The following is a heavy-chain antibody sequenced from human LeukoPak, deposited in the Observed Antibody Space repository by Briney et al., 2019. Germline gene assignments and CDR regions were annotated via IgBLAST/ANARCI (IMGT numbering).Heavy chain of an antibody. CDR3: AADWGGAPDYYYGMDV. V-gene: IGHV4-4*07. J-gene: IGHJ6*02. Sequence: PSETLSLTCTVSGGSISSYYWSWIRQPAGKGLEWIGRIYTSGSTNYNPSLKSRVTMSVDTSKNQFSLKLSSVTAADTAVYYCAADWGGAPDYYYGMDVWGQGTTVTVSS. CDR2: IYTSGST. D-gene: IGHD7-27*01. CDR1: GGSISSYY.